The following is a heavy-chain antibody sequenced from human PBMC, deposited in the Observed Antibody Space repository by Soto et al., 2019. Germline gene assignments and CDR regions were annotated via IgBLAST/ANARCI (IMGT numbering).Heavy chain of an antibody. CDR2: ISSSSSYI. CDR1: GFTFSSYS. CDR3: AGTIYYDSSPGFGY. Sequence: GGSLRLSCAASGFTFSSYSMNWVRQAPGKGLEWVPSISSSSSYIYYADSVKGRFTISRDNAKNSLYLQMMSPVAEDTDVYSCAGTIYYDSSPGFGYWGQGTLVTVSS. J-gene: IGHJ4*02. V-gene: IGHV3-21*01. D-gene: IGHD3-22*01.